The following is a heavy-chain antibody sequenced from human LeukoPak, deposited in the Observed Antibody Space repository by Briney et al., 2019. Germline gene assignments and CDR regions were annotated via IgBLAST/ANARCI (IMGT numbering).Heavy chain of an antibody. J-gene: IGHJ6*02. D-gene: IGHD2-2*01. CDR2: LGRSGENR. CDR1: GLTFTDYS. CDR3: VKDRPCETCMPMDA. Sequence: GGSLRLSCAASGLTFTDYSMSWVRQAPGKGLEWVSGLGRSGENRYYATSVRGRFSISRDNSKDTVYLQMNSLRAEDTAIYHCVKDRPCETCMPMDAWGQGTTVTVSS. V-gene: IGHV3-23*01.